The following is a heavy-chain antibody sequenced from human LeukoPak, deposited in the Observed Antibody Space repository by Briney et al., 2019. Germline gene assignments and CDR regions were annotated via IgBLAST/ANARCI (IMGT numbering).Heavy chain of an antibody. CDR1: GFTFSSHA. CDR2: IGDTGDST. Sequence: GGSLRLSCAASGFTFSSHALSWVRQAPGKGPEWVSSIGDTGDSTNYADAVKGGFTMSRDKSKNTLYLQMNSLRADDTAVYYCAKHWGSSAYYFLFDFWGQGTLVTVSS. V-gene: IGHV3-23*01. D-gene: IGHD3-22*01. CDR3: AKHWGSSAYYFLFDF. J-gene: IGHJ4*02.